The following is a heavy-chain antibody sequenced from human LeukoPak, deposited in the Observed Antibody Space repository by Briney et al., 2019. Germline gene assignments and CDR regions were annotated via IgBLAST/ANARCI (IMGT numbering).Heavy chain of an antibody. CDR2: IYHSGST. D-gene: IGHD6-19*01. J-gene: IGHJ3*02. Sequence: SETLSLTCAVSGGSISSGGYSWSWIRQPPGKGLEWIGYIYHSGSTYYNPSLKSRVTISVDTSKNQFSLKLSSVTAADTAVYYCARDLAVAPYAFDIWGQGTMVTVSS. CDR1: GGSISSGGYS. V-gene: IGHV4-30-2*01. CDR3: ARDLAVAPYAFDI.